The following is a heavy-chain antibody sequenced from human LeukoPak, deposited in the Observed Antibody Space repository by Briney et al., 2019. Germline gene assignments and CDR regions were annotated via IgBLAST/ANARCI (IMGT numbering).Heavy chain of an antibody. CDR2: IIPIFGTA. CDR1: GYTFTSYG. CDR3: ARDSGLDYGGNDDAFDI. J-gene: IGHJ3*02. V-gene: IGHV1-69*13. Sequence: SVKVSCKASGYTFTSYGISWVRQAPGQGLEWMGGIIPIFGTANYAQKFQGRVTITADESTSTAYMELSSLRSEDTAVYYCARDSGLDYGGNDDAFDIWGQGTMVTVSS. D-gene: IGHD4-23*01.